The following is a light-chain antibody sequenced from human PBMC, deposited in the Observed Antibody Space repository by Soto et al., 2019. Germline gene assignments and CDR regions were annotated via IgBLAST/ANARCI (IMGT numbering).Light chain of an antibody. CDR1: QSVSSSY. CDR3: QQSGSSPFT. V-gene: IGKV3-20*01. Sequence: DIVLTQSPGTLSLSPGERATLSCRASQSVSSSYLAWYQQKPGQAPRLLIYGASSRATGIPDRFSGSGSGTDFALTISSLEPEDFAAYYCQQSGSSPFTFGPGTKVDIK. CDR2: GAS. J-gene: IGKJ3*01.